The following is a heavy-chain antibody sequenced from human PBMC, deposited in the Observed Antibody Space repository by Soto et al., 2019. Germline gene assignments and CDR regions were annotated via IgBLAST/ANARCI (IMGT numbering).Heavy chain of an antibody. CDR1: GFTVSSNY. CDR2: IYIGGST. D-gene: IGHD3-10*01. J-gene: IGHJ6*02. CDR3: ARVAPYYGSGSYYYYYGMDV. Sequence: PGGSLRLSCAASGFTVSSNYMIWVGQAPGKGLEWVSVIYIGGSTYYADSVKGRFTISRDNSKNTLYLQMNSLRAEDTAVYYCARVAPYYGSGSYYYYYGMDVWGQGTTVTVSS. V-gene: IGHV3-53*01.